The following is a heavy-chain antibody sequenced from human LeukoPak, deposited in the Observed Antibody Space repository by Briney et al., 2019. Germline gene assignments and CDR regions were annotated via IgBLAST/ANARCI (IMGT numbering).Heavy chain of an antibody. V-gene: IGHV1-2*06. CDR3: ARDWLGADY. J-gene: IGHJ4*02. D-gene: IGHD6-19*01. CDR2: INPNSGGT. Sequence: WMGRINPNSGGTNYAQKFQGRVTMTRDTSISTAYMELSRLRSDDTAVYYCARDWLGADYWGQGTLVTVSS.